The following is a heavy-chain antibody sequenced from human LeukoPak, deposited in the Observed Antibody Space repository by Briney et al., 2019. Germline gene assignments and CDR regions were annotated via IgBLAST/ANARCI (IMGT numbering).Heavy chain of an antibody. CDR2: ISNSDGTT. CDR3: ARGTAAAKIDY. V-gene: IGHV3-11*04. CDR1: GFTFSDDY. D-gene: IGHD6-13*01. Sequence: GGSLRLSCAASGFTFSDDYMTWIRQAPGKGLEWVSYISNSDGTTYYADSVKGRFTISRDNAKNSLYLQMNSLRAEDTAVYYCARGTAAAKIDYWGQGTLVTVSS. J-gene: IGHJ4*02.